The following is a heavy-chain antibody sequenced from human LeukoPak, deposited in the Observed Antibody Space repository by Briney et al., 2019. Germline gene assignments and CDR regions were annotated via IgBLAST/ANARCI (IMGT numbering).Heavy chain of an antibody. D-gene: IGHD3-22*01. CDR2: INPNSGGT. V-gene: IGHV1-2*02. Sequence: SVTVSCKASGYTFTGYYMHWVRQAPGQGLEWMGWINPNSGGTNYAQKFQGRVTMTRDTSINTAYMELTRLTSDDTAVYHCAREGYDSNGYHYYYYGMDVWGQGTTVTVSS. J-gene: IGHJ6*02. CDR1: GYTFTGYY. CDR3: AREGYDSNGYHYYYYGMDV.